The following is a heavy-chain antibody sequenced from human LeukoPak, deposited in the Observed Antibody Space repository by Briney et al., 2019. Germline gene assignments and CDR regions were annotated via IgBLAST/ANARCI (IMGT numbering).Heavy chain of an antibody. J-gene: IGHJ4*02. V-gene: IGHV4-4*02. CDR1: GGSMSRTNW. CDR3: ARLTDILTGYGD. CDR2: VYHSGST. D-gene: IGHD3-9*01. Sequence: PSGTLSLTCVVSGGSMSRTNWWSWVRQAPGKGLEWIGEVYHSGSTNYNPSLKSRVTISVDKSKNQFSLKLNSVTAADAAVYYCARLTDILTGYGDWGQGTLVTVSS.